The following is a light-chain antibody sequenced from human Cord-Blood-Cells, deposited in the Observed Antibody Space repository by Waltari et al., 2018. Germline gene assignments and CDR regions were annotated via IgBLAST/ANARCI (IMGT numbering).Light chain of an antibody. V-gene: IGKV1-6*01. CDR1: QGIRND. J-gene: IGKJ1*01. CDR3: LQDYNYPPT. CDR2: AAS. Sequence: AIQMTQSPSSLSASVGDRVTITCRASQGIRNDLGWYQQKPGKAPKLLIYAASSLQSGVPSMFSGSGSGTDFNLTISSLQPEDFATYYCLQDYNYPPTFGQGTKVEIK.